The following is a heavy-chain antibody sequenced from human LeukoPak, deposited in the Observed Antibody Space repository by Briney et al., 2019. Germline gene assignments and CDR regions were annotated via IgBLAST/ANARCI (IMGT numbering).Heavy chain of an antibody. CDR3: AKVRAGMDYGSGRVHDAFDI. CDR1: GFTFSSYA. CDR2: ISGSGGST. Sequence: GGSLRLSCAASGFTFSSYAMSWVRQAPGKGLEWVSAISGSGGSTYYADSVKGRFTISRDNSKNTLYLQMNSLRAEDTAVYYCAKVRAGMDYGSGRVHDAFDIWGQGTMVTISS. V-gene: IGHV3-23*01. J-gene: IGHJ3*02. D-gene: IGHD3-10*01.